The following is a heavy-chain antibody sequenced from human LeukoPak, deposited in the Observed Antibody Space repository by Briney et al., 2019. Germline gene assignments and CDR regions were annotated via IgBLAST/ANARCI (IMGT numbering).Heavy chain of an antibody. CDR1: GFTFVDHA. J-gene: IGHJ3*02. V-gene: IGHV3-9*01. D-gene: IGHD2-2*01. Sequence: GRSLRLSCAASGFTFVDHAMHWVRQAPGKGLEWVSGITWSGGTMGYADSVKGRFTISRDNTKNSLFLQMNSLRAEDTALYYCAKDILAHCGTNCYVAFDIWGQGTMVTVST. CDR2: ITWSGGTM. CDR3: AKDILAHCGTNCYVAFDI.